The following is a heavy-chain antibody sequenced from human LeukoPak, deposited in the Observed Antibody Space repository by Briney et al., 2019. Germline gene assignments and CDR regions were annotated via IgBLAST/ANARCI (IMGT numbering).Heavy chain of an antibody. CDR1: GYTLFNFG. CDR2: ISFYNGNT. CDR3: ARDGYYYDSSGFDY. V-gene: IGHV1-18*01. Sequence: ASVMVSCKTSGYTLFNFGISCVRQAPGQGLEWMGWISFYNGNTNYAQKFRDRVTMTTDTSTSTAYMELRSLRSDDTAVYYCARDGYYYDSSGFDYWGQGTLVTVSS. D-gene: IGHD3-22*01. J-gene: IGHJ4*02.